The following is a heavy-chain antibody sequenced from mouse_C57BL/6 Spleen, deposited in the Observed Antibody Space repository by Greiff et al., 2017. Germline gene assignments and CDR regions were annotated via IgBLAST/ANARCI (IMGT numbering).Heavy chain of an antibody. CDR1: GYTFTSYW. V-gene: IGHV1-53*01. J-gene: IGHJ2*01. Sequence: VQLQQPGPELVKPGASVKLSCKASGYTFTSYWMHWVKQRPGQGLEWIGNINPSNGGANYNEKFKSKATLTVDKSSSTAYMQLSSLTSEDSAVYYCARDYSNYPYYFDYWGQGTTLTVSS. CDR2: INPSNGGA. D-gene: IGHD2-5*01. CDR3: ARDYSNYPYYFDY.